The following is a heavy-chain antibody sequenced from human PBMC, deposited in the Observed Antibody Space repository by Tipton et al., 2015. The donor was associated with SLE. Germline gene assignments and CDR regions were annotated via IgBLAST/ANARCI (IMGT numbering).Heavy chain of an antibody. Sequence: TLSLTCTVSGGSISSHYWSWIRQPPGKGLEWIGEINHSGSTNYNPSLKSRVTISADKSISTAYLQWSSLKASDTAMYYCARHLGRSGSPYYFDYWGQGTLVTVSS. D-gene: IGHD1-26*01. CDR3: ARHLGRSGSPYYFDY. V-gene: IGHV4-34*01. J-gene: IGHJ4*02. CDR1: GGSISSHY. CDR2: INHSGST.